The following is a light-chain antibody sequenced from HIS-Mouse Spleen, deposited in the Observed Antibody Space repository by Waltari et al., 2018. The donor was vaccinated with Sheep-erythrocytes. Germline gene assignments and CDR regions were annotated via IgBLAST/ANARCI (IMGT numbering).Light chain of an antibody. CDR3: QAWDSSTAV. V-gene: IGLV3-1*01. CDR1: KLGDKY. Sequence: SYELTQPPSVSVSPGQTASITCSGDKLGDKYACWYPQKPGQSPVLVIYQDSKRPSGIPELFAGSNPGNTATLTISGTQAMDEADYYCQAWDSSTAVFGGGTKLTVL. CDR2: QDS. J-gene: IGLJ2*01.